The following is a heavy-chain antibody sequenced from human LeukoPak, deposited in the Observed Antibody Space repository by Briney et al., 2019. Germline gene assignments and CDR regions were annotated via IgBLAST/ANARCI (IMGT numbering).Heavy chain of an antibody. V-gene: IGHV1-2*06. J-gene: IGHJ5*02. CDR1: GYTFTGYY. Sequence: GASVKVSCKASGYTFTGYYMYWVRQAPGQGLEWMGRINPNSGGTDYAQNFQGRVTMTRDTSISIAYMELSRLRSDDTAVYYCARGYCSGGTCYLVENWFDPWGQGTLVTVPS. CDR3: ARGYCSGGTCYLVENWFDP. D-gene: IGHD2-15*01. CDR2: INPNSGGT.